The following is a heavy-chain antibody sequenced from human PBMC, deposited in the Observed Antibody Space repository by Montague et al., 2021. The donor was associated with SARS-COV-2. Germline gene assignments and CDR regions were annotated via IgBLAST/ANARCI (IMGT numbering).Heavy chain of an antibody. CDR2: IYTTGST. CDR1: GGSINRYY. J-gene: IGHJ4*02. Sequence: SETLSLTCTVSGGSINRYYWSWIRQPAGKGLEWIGRIYTTGSTNSNPSLMSRVTMSVDTSKNQFSLNLGSVTAADTAIYYCARDGDYDYIWGSYRPYYFDNWGQGTLVTVSS. CDR3: ARDGDYDYIWGSYRPYYFDN. V-gene: IGHV4-4*07. D-gene: IGHD3-16*02.